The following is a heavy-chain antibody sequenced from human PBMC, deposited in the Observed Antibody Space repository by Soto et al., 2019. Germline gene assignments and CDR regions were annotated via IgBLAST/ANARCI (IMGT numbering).Heavy chain of an antibody. J-gene: IGHJ4*02. D-gene: IGHD2-2*01. V-gene: IGHV5-10-1*01. CDR1: GYSFTAYW. CDR2: IDPTDSYV. Sequence: ESLKISCQASGYSFTAYWITWVRQMPGKGLEWMATIDPTDSYVDYSPSFRGHVTFSVDRSITTVYLQRNSLKASDSAMYFCTRRANSSFYHFDFWGQGALVTVSS. CDR3: TRRANSSFYHFDF.